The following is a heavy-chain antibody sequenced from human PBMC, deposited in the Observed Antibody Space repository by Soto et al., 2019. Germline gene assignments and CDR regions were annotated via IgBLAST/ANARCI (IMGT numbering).Heavy chain of an antibody. CDR3: AKSLLWFGELSS. CDR1: GFTVSSKY. CDR2: IYSGGST. J-gene: IGHJ5*02. V-gene: IGHV3-66*01. D-gene: IGHD3-10*01. Sequence: EVQLVESGGGLVQPGGSLRLSCAASGFTVSSKYMNWVRQAPGKGLEWVSLIYSGGSTFYADSVKGRFTISRDNSKNTLYLQMNSLRAGDTAVYYCAKSLLWFGELSSWCQGTLVTVSP.